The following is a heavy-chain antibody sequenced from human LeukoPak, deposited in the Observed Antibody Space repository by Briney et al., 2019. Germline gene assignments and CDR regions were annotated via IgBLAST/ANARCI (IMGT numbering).Heavy chain of an antibody. CDR2: IRSKAYGGTT. CDR1: GFTFGDYA. D-gene: IGHD3-3*01. Sequence: GGSLRLSCTASGFTFGDYAMSWVRQAPGKGLEWVGFIRSKAYGGTTEYAASVKGRFTISRDDSKSIAYLQMNSLKTEDTAVYYCTSGGSGYYPLFDYWGQGTLVTVSS. V-gene: IGHV3-49*04. J-gene: IGHJ4*02. CDR3: TSGGSGYYPLFDY.